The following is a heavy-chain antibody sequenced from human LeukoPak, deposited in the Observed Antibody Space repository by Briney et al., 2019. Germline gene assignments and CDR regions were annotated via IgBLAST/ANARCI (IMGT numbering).Heavy chain of an antibody. CDR1: GFTLSSYA. J-gene: IGHJ4*02. Sequence: GWSLRLSCAASGFTLSSYAMSWVRQAPGKGLEWVSSISASGGGTYYADSVKGRFTISRDTSKNTLYLQMNSLRAEDTAVYYCAPLAATTDYWGQGTLVTVSS. D-gene: IGHD5-12*01. V-gene: IGHV3-23*01. CDR3: APLAATTDY. CDR2: ISASGGGT.